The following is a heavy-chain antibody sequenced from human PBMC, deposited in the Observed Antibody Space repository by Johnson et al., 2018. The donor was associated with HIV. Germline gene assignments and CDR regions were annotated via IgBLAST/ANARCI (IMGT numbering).Heavy chain of an antibody. Sequence: VQLVESGGDLVKPGGSLRLSCVASGFVFSDSHMSWIRQAPGKGLEWLSYISSSGNTIYYADSVKGRVTISRDNAKKSLYLQMNSLRAEDTAVYYCARDKGRGAFDIWGQGTMVTVSS. CDR2: ISSSGNTI. CDR3: ARDKGRGAFDI. V-gene: IGHV3-11*04. CDR1: GFVFSDSH. D-gene: IGHD3-10*01. J-gene: IGHJ3*02.